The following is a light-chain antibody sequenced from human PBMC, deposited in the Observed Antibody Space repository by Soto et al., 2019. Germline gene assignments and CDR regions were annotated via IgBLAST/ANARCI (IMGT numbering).Light chain of an antibody. V-gene: IGLV1-40*01. CDR2: GNN. CDR3: QSYDSSLSGSV. Sequence: LTQPPSVSGAPGQRVTLSCTGSSSNIGAGYDVHWYQLLPGTAPKLLIYGNNNRPSGVPDRFSGSKSGTSASLAITGLQAEDEADYYCQSYDSSLSGSVFGTGTKVTVL. CDR1: SSNIGAGYD. J-gene: IGLJ1*01.